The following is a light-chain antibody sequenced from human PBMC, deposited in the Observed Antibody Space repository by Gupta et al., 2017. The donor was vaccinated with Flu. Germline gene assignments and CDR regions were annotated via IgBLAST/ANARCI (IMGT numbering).Light chain of an antibody. V-gene: IGKV3-20*01. Sequence: TLSLSPGEGATLSCRASQSISSNYLAWYQQQPGQAPRLLIYGASNRATGIPDRFSGSGSGTDFTLTISRLKPEDFAVYYCQHYGGSPSFTFGHGTKVDIK. J-gene: IGKJ3*01. CDR1: QSISSNY. CDR2: GAS. CDR3: QHYGGSPSFT.